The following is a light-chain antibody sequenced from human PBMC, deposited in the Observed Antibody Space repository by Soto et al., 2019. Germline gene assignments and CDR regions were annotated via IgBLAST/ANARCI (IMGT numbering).Light chain of an antibody. CDR1: QSVTSNF. V-gene: IGKV3-20*01. CDR3: QQYAASPRT. Sequence: EIVLTQSPDSLSLSPGERSTLSCRASQSVTSNFFAWYQQKPGQAPRLLIHGISIRATGTSDRFSGSGSETDFTLTISRLEPADFAIYDCQQYAASPRTFGRGTKVEI. CDR2: GIS. J-gene: IGKJ2*01.